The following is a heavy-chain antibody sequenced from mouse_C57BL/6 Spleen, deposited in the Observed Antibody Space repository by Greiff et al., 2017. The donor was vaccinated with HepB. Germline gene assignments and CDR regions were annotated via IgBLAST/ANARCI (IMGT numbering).Heavy chain of an antibody. Sequence: EVQGVESGGGLVQPGESLKLSCESNEYEFPSHDMSWVRKTPEKRLELVAAINSDGGSTYYPDTMERRFIISRDNTKKTLYLQMSSLRSEDTALYYCARLDYYGSSYDWYFDVWGTGTTVTVSS. CDR1: EYEFPSHD. D-gene: IGHD1-1*01. J-gene: IGHJ1*03. V-gene: IGHV5-2*01. CDR2: INSDGGST. CDR3: ARLDYYGSSYDWYFDV.